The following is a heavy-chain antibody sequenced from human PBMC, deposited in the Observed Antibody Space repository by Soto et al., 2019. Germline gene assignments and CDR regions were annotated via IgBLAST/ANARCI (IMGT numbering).Heavy chain of an antibody. CDR3: ARVKLGYCISTSCYHDY. J-gene: IGHJ4*02. D-gene: IGHD2-2*01. Sequence: PGGSLRLSCAASGLTFSSYWMHWVRQAPGKGLVWVSRINSDGSSTNYADSVKGRFTISRDNAKNTLYLQMNSLRAEDTAVYYCARVKLGYCISTSCYHDYWGQGTLVTVSS. V-gene: IGHV3-74*01. CDR1: GLTFSSYW. CDR2: INSDGSST.